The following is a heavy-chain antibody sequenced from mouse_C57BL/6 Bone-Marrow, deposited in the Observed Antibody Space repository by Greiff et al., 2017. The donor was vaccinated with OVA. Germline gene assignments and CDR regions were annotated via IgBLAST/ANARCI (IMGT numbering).Heavy chain of an antibody. J-gene: IGHJ4*01. CDR2: IYPGNSDT. V-gene: IGHV1-5*01. D-gene: IGHD2-12*01. Sequence: EVHLVESGTVLARPGASVKMSCKTSGYTFTSYWMHWVKQRPGQGLEWIGAIYPGNSDTSYNQKFKGTATLTAVTSASTAYMELSSLTKEESAVYYYTRGPYSHYAMDYWGQGTSVTVSS. CDR3: TRGPYSHYAMDY. CDR1: GYTFTSYW.